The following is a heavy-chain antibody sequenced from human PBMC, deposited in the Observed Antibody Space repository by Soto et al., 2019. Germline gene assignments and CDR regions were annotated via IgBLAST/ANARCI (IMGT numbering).Heavy chain of an antibody. CDR1: GDTPSKYV. J-gene: IGHJ4*02. Sequence: QVQLVQSGAEVKPPGSSVKVSCKAFGDTPSKYVISWLRQAPGQGLEWMGGINPLFRTANYPPKFQGRVTITADESTSTAFMELSSLTSEDTAVYYCVRDTGNAFLGYFDYWGQGTLLTVSS. D-gene: IGHD3-3*01. CDR3: VRDTGNAFLGYFDY. CDR2: INPLFRTA. V-gene: IGHV1-69*01.